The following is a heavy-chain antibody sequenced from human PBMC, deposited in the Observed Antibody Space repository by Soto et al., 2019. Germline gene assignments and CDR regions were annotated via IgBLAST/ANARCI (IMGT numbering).Heavy chain of an antibody. V-gene: IGHV4-34*01. Sequence: SETLSLTCAVYGGSFSGYYWSWIRQPPGKGLEWIGEINHSGSTNYNPSLKSRVTISVDTSKNQFSLKLSSVTAADTAVYYCAXGPGKLWGVAIRGYFDYWGQGTLVTVSS. D-gene: IGHD3-16*01. J-gene: IGHJ4*02. CDR1: GGSFSGYY. CDR2: INHSGST. CDR3: AXGPGKLWGVAIRGYFDY.